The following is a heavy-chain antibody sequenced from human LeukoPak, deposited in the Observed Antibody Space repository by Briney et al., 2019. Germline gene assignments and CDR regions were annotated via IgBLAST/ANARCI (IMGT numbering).Heavy chain of an antibody. CDR3: ARGMYGSGSYSAH. CDR2: IDPDSGDT. CDR1: GYSFTGYY. Sequence: ASVKVSCKTSGYSFTGYYMHWVRQAPGQGFEWMGSIDPDSGDTKIAEKFKGRVTMTRDTSSSTAYMEVMSLRSDDTGVYYCARGMYGSGSYSAHWGQGSLVIVSS. J-gene: IGHJ4*02. V-gene: IGHV1-2*02. D-gene: IGHD3-10*01.